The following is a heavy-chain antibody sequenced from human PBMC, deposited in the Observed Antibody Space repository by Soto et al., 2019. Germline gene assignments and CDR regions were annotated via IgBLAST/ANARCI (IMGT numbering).Heavy chain of an antibody. CDR2: ISSSGSTI. CDR1: GFTFSSYE. D-gene: IGHD2-15*01. Sequence: PGGSLRLSCAASGFTFSSYEMNWVRQAPGKGLEWVSYISSSGSTIYYADSVKGRFTISRDNAKNSLYLQMNSLRAEDTAVYYCARGITGYCSGGSCYSEYFQHWGQGTLVTVSS. V-gene: IGHV3-48*03. J-gene: IGHJ1*01. CDR3: ARGITGYCSGGSCYSEYFQH.